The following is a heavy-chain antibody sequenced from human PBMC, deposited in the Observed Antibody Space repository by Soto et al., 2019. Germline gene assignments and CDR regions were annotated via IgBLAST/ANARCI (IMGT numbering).Heavy chain of an antibody. D-gene: IGHD3-22*01. J-gene: IGHJ4*01. V-gene: IGHV4-59*08. CDR1: GSPISDHY. CDR3: GILGDYYQAFDY. CDR2: IYYTGTT. Sequence: QVQLQESGPGLVKPSETLSVTCTVSGSPISDHYWSWFRQPPGQGLEWVGYIYYTGTTTYHPSLKRRVTISLHTSKSLFSLILRSVTAADTAVYYCGILGDYYQAFDYWGPGTLVNV.